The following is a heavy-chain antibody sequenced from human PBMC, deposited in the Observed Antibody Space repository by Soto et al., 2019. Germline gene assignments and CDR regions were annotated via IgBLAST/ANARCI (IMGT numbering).Heavy chain of an antibody. D-gene: IGHD1-7*01. Sequence: PGGSLRLSCAASGFTFSSYGMHWVRQAPGKGLEWVAVISYDGSNKYYADSVKGRFTISRDNSKNTLYLQMNSLRAEDTAVYYCAKDSPWQLELRGPGFDYWGQGTLVTVSS. J-gene: IGHJ4*02. CDR3: AKDSPWQLELRGPGFDY. CDR1: GFTFSSYG. V-gene: IGHV3-30*18. CDR2: ISYDGSNK.